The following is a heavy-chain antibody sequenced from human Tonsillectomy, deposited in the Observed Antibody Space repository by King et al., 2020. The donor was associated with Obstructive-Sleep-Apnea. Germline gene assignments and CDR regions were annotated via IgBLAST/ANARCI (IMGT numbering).Heavy chain of an antibody. D-gene: IGHD3-22*01. CDR1: GGSIRSGGHH. J-gene: IGHJ6*02. Sequence: VQLQESGPGLVKPSQTLSLTCTVSGGSIRSGGHHWSWIRQHPGKGLEWIGYIYFSGSTYYNASLKSRVTISIDTSNNQFSLKLSSVTAADTAVYYCASDRSDHYVSTGPSQGLDVWGQGTTVTVSS. CDR2: IYFSGST. CDR3: ASDRSDHYVSTGPSQGLDV. V-gene: IGHV4-31*03.